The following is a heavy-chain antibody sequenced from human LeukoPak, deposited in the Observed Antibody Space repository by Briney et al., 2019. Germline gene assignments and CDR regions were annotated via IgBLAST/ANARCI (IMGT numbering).Heavy chain of an antibody. CDR3: AGDFYYGSGRFDY. V-gene: IGHV3-48*04. D-gene: IGHD3-10*01. Sequence: GGSLRLSCAASGFTLSTYAMNWVRQAPGKGLEWVSSIIGGSGTTYYADSVKGRFTISRDNAKNSLYLQMNSLRAEDTAIYYCAGDFYYGSGRFDYWGQGTLVTVSS. J-gene: IGHJ4*02. CDR1: GFTLSTYA. CDR2: IIGGSGTT.